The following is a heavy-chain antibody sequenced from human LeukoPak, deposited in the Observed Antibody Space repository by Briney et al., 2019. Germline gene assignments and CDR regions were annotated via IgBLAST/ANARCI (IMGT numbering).Heavy chain of an antibody. CDR3: ARRLEDGYGDYNNWFDP. Sequence: PSETLSLTCTVSGGSINSGGYYWSWIRQRPGQGLEWIGYIYYRGTTYYNPSLKSRVTISVDTSKNQFSLKLSSVTAADTAVYYCARRLEDGYGDYNNWFDPWGQGTLVTVSS. CDR1: GGSINSGGYY. D-gene: IGHD4-17*01. CDR2: IYYRGTT. J-gene: IGHJ5*02. V-gene: IGHV4-31*03.